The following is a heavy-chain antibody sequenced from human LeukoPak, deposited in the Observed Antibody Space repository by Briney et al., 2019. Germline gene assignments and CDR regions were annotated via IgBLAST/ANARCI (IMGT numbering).Heavy chain of an antibody. CDR1: GFAFSSHW. D-gene: IGHD4-17*01. V-gene: IGHV3-74*01. J-gene: IGHJ4*02. CDR2: VNNDGSSP. Sequence: PGGSLRLSCSASGFAFSSHWMHWVRQAPGKGRMWVARVNNDGSSPNYADSVKGRFTISRDNAKSTLYLRMDGLRAEDTAVYYCARVDFGDSVFDYWGRGTLVTVSS. CDR3: ARVDFGDSVFDY.